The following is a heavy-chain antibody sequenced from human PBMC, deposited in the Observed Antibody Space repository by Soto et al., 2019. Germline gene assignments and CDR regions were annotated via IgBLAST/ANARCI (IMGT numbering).Heavy chain of an antibody. CDR3: ARGRSSGWYPYYYYGMDV. D-gene: IGHD6-19*01. J-gene: IGHJ6*02. CDR1: GGSFSGYY. CDR2: INHSGST. V-gene: IGHV4-34*01. Sequence: PSETLSLTCAVYGGSFSGYYWSWIRQPPGKGLEWIGEINHSGSTNYNPSLKSRVTISVDTSKNQFSLKLSSVTAADTAVYYCARGRSSGWYPYYYYGMDVWGQGTPVTVYS.